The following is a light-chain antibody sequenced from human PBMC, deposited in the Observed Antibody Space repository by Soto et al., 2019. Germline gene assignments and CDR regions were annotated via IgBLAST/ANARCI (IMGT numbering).Light chain of an antibody. Sequence: QLVLTQSPSASASLGASVKLTCTLSSGHSNYAIAWHQQQSEKGPGYLMKLNSDGSHSKGDGIPDRFSGSSSGADRYLTSSSLQSEDEADYYCQNWGSGIVVFGGGTKLTVL. CDR1: SGHSNYA. V-gene: IGLV4-69*01. CDR3: QNWGSGIVV. CDR2: LNSDGSH. J-gene: IGLJ2*01.